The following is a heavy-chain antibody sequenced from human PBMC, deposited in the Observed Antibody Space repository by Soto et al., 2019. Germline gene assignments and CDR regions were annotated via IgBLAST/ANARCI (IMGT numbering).Heavy chain of an antibody. Sequence: GGSLRLSCAASGFTFSSYGMHWVRQAPGKGLEWVAVIWYDGSNKYYADSVKGRFTISRDNSKNTLYLQMNSLRAEDTAVYYCARERSSSWYRTGYFDYWGQGTLVTVSS. CDR3: ARERSSSWYRTGYFDY. D-gene: IGHD6-13*01. CDR1: GFTFSSYG. CDR2: IWYDGSNK. V-gene: IGHV3-33*01. J-gene: IGHJ4*02.